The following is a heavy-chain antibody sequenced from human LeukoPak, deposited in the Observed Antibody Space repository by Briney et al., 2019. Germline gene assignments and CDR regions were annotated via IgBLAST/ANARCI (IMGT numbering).Heavy chain of an antibody. CDR1: GYTFTSYG. Sequence: ASVKVSCKASGYTFTSYGISWVRQAPGQGLEWMGWISAYNGNTNYAQKLQGRVTMTTDTSTSTAYMELRSLRSDDTAVYYCARASDSSGYYPNAFDIWGQGTMVTVSS. J-gene: IGHJ3*02. D-gene: IGHD3-22*01. CDR2: ISAYNGNT. CDR3: ARASDSSGYYPNAFDI. V-gene: IGHV1-18*01.